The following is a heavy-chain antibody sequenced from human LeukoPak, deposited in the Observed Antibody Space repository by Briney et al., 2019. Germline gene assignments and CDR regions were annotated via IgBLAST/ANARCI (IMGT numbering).Heavy chain of an antibody. CDR1: GASVSSSY. J-gene: IGHJ4*02. V-gene: IGHV4-59*02. CDR3: ARWSGGNYYFDY. CDR2: SYYSGST. Sequence: PSETLSLTCTVSGASVSSSYWCWIRQPPGKGLEWIGYSYYSGSTNYNPSLKSRVAISVDTSKIQFSLKLTSVTAADTAVYYCARWSGGNYYFDYWGQGTLVTVSS. D-gene: IGHD4-23*01.